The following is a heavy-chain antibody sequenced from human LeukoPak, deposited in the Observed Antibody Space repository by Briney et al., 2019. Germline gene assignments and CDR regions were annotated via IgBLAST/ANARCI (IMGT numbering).Heavy chain of an antibody. CDR1: GFTFSSYA. D-gene: IGHD3-22*01. CDR3: ARDRYYDSSGYYVWYFDL. V-gene: IGHV3-53*01. CDR2: IYSGGST. J-gene: IGHJ2*01. Sequence: PGGSLRLSCAASGFTFSSYAMSWVRQAPGKGLEWVSVIYSGGSTYYADSVKGRFTISRDDSKNTLYLQMNSLRAEDTAVYYCARDRYYDSSGYYVWYFDLWGRGTLVTVSS.